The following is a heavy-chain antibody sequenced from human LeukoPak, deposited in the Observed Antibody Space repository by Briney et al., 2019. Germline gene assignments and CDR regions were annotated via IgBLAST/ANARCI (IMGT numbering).Heavy chain of an antibody. Sequence: GGSLRLSCAASGFTFSSYSMNWVRQAPGKGLEWVSSISSSSSYIYYADSVKGRFTISRDNAKNSLYLQMNSLRAEDTAMYYCARGVDYYGSGSYYKYFDYWGQGTLVTVSS. CDR2: ISSSSSYI. J-gene: IGHJ4*02. CDR3: ARGVDYYGSGSYYKYFDY. CDR1: GFTFSSYS. V-gene: IGHV3-21*01. D-gene: IGHD3-10*01.